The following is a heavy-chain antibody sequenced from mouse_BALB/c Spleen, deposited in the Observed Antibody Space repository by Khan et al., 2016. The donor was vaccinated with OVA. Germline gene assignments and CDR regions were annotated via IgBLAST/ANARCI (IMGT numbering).Heavy chain of an antibody. Sequence: EVQLQESGPGLVKPSQSLSLTCTVTGYSITNNYAWNWIRQFPGNKLEWMGYISYSGSTNYNPSLKSRISITRDTSKNQFFLQLNSVTTEDTATYYCARGNYYVYYFDYWGQGTTLTVSS. V-gene: IGHV3-2*02. D-gene: IGHD1-1*01. CDR1: GYSITNNYA. J-gene: IGHJ2*01. CDR2: ISYSGST. CDR3: ARGNYYVYYFDY.